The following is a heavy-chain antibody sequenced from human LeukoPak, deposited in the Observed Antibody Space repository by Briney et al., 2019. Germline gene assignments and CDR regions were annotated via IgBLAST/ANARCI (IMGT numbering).Heavy chain of an antibody. D-gene: IGHD3-10*01. CDR2: INPNSGGT. V-gene: IGHV1-2*02. CDR3: ARDRSGSYYNSLPLDL. CDR1: GYTFTGYY. Sequence: ASVKVSCTASGYTFTGYYMHWVRQAPGQGLEWMGWINPNSGGTNYAQKFQGRVTVTRDTSISTAYMELSRLRSDDTAVYYCARDRSGSYYNSLPLDLWGRGTLVTVSS. J-gene: IGHJ2*01.